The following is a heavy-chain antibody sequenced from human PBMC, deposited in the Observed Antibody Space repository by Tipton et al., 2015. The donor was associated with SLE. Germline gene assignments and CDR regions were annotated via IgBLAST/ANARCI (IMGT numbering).Heavy chain of an antibody. CDR1: GYTFTSYT. CDR3: AREPGELDY. J-gene: IGHJ4*02. CDR2: INTHTGDP. V-gene: IGHV7-4-1*02. Sequence: QLVQSGSELKKPGASVTVSCEASGYTFTSYTMTWVRQAPGQGLEWMGYINTHTGDPTYAQAFTGRVVFSLDTLGRTAYLQINSLKAEDTAVYYCAREPGELDYWGQGTLVTVSS. D-gene: IGHD2-21*01.